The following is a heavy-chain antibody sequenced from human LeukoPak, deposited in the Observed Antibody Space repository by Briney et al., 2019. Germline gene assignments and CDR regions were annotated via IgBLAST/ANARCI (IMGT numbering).Heavy chain of an antibody. CDR1: GFTFSNYW. Sequence: QPGGSLRLSCAASGFTFSNYWMHWVRQAPGKGLEWVAVISYDGSHKYYADSVKGRFTISRDNSKNTVYLQMNSLRAEDTALYYCAILSIAAASSHPLFDYWGQGTLVTVSS. CDR2: ISYDGSHK. D-gene: IGHD6-13*01. V-gene: IGHV3-30*03. J-gene: IGHJ4*02. CDR3: AILSIAAASSHPLFDY.